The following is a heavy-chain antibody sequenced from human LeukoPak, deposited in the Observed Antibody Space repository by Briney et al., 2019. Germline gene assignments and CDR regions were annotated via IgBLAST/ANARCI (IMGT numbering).Heavy chain of an antibody. J-gene: IGHJ4*02. CDR3: ARSSVSEYRGYGYFDY. Sequence: SETLSLTCAVSGGSSRSGDYFWSWIRQPPGKGLEWIGCINYSGSTNYNPSLKSRVTISVDTSKNQFSLKLNSVTAADAAVYYCARSSVSEYRGYGYFDYWGQGTLVTVSS. D-gene: IGHD5-12*01. CDR1: GGSSRSGDYF. CDR2: INYSGST. V-gene: IGHV4-61*08.